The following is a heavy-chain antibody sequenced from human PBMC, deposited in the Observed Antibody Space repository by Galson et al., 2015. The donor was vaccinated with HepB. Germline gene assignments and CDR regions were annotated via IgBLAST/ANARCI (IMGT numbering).Heavy chain of an antibody. CDR2: ISGDGNQD. J-gene: IGHJ4*02. D-gene: IGHD2-2*01. V-gene: IGHV3-30*01. CDR3: SRDRCSTTTCYWFYMFDY. CDR1: AGNDSNHV. Sequence: SLGLYCPAPAGNDSNHVMNWVGQAPGEGLESGAVISGDGNQDNHAACVERGVTITIDNSNNTLLLQMNSLTAEDTAVYFCSRDRCSTTTCYWFYMFDYWGQGTLVTVSS.